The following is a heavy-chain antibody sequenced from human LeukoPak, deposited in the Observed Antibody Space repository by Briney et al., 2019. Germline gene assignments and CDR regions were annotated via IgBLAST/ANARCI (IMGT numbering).Heavy chain of an antibody. D-gene: IGHD2-2*01. V-gene: IGHV3-7*01. Sequence: GGSLRLSCAASGFTFSSYWMSWVRQAPGKGLEWVANINQDGSEQYYVDSVKGRFTISRDNTKNSLYLQMNSLRAEDTAVYYCARVGYCSTTSCYWRAFDYWGQGILVTVSS. CDR2: INQDGSEQ. CDR1: GFTFSSYW. CDR3: ARVGYCSTTSCYWRAFDY. J-gene: IGHJ4*02.